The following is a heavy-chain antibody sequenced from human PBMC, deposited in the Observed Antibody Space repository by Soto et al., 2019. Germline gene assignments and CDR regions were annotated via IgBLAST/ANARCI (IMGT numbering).Heavy chain of an antibody. J-gene: IGHJ6*03. CDR2: IYYSGST. CDR3: ASGYDYLDYYYYMDV. V-gene: IGHV4-31*03. CDR1: GGSISSGGYY. D-gene: IGHD5-12*01. Sequence: QVQLQESGPGLVKPSQTLSLTCTVSGGSISSGGYYWSWIRQHPGKGLEWIGYIYYSGSTYYNPSLTRRVTISVDTSKNQFSLKLSSVTAADTAVYYCASGYDYLDYYYYMDVWGKGTTVTVSS.